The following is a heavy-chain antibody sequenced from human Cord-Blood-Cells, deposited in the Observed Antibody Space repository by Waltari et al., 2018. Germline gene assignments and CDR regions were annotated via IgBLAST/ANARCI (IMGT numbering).Heavy chain of an antibody. J-gene: IGHJ4*02. V-gene: IGHV4-38-2*01. Sequence: QVQLQESGPGLVKPSETLSLTCAVSGYSISSGYYWGWIRQPPGKGLEWIGSIYHSGSTYDNPSRKSRVTISVDTSKNQFSLKLSSVTAADTAVYYCARGDLVRNWGQGTLVTVSS. CDR3: ARGDLVRN. CDR1: GYSISSGYY. CDR2: IYHSGST. D-gene: IGHD3-3*01.